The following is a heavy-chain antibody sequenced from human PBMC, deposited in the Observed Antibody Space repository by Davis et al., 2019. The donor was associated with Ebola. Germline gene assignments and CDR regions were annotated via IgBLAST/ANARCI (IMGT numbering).Heavy chain of an antibody. CDR3: ARGNYGDYIVLYYYNMDV. Sequence: MPSETLSLTCTVSGGSIRSYYWSWIRQPPGKGLEWIGYIYYTGSTNYNPSLKSRVTMSVDTSKNQFSLKLSSVTAADTAVYYCARGNYGDYIVLYYYNMDVWGQGTTVTVSS. CDR1: GGSIRSYY. D-gene: IGHD4-17*01. CDR2: IYYTGST. J-gene: IGHJ6*02. V-gene: IGHV4-59*01.